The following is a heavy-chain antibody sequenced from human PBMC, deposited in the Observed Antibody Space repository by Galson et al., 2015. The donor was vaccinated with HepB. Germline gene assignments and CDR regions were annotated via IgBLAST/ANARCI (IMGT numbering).Heavy chain of an antibody. V-gene: IGHV4-61*03. CDR3: ARVKTGYHDF. CDR1: GGSVKTDGYF. Sequence: LSLTCSLSGGSVKTDGYFWNWIRQPPGKGLQWIGSIFYTGSTDYNPSLKRRVTISLDTSKNHFSLKLKSVTAADTAVYYCARVKTGYHDFWGPGALVTVAS. CDR2: IFYTGST. J-gene: IGHJ4*02. D-gene: IGHD3-9*01.